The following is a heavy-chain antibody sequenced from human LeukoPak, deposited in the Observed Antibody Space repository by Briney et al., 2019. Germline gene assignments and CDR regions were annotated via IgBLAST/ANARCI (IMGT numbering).Heavy chain of an antibody. CDR3: ARGYTGYVWGSWFDP. CDR1: GYTFTSYA. CDR2: ISAGNGNT. V-gene: IGHV1-3*01. Sequence: ASVKVSCKASGYTFTSYAIHWVRQAPGQRLEWMGWISAGNGNTKYSQNFQGRVTFISNTSATTAFMELSSLRSEDAAVYYCARGYTGYVWGSWFDPWGQGTLVTVSS. J-gene: IGHJ5*02. D-gene: IGHD3-16*01.